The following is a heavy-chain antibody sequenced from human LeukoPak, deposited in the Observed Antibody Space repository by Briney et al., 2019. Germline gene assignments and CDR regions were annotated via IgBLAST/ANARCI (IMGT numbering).Heavy chain of an antibody. CDR1: GGSIGATTYY. CDR2: IYYRGST. J-gene: IGHJ4*02. Sequence: PSETLSHTCTVSGGSIGATTYYWGWIRQPPGKGLEWIGSIYYRGSTYYTPSLKSRITISVDTSKNQFSLSLTSVTAADTAVYYCARAGITWPHYYFDYWGQGTLVTVSS. V-gene: IGHV4-39*01. CDR3: ARAGITWPHYYFDY.